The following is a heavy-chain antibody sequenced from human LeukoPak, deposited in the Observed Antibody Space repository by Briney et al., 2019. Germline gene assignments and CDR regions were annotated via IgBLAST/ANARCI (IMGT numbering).Heavy chain of an antibody. V-gene: IGHV4-59*01. D-gene: IGHD3-22*01. CDR3: ARHYYHSSGSYSFDY. CDR2: IYSSGNT. J-gene: IGHJ4*02. Sequence: SETLSLTCTVSGGSISSYYWSWIRQPPGKGLEWHGFIYSSGNTNYNPSLESRVTISVDTSKNQFSLKLRFVTAADTAVYYCARHYYHSSGSYSFDYWGRGTLVTVSS. CDR1: GGSISSYY.